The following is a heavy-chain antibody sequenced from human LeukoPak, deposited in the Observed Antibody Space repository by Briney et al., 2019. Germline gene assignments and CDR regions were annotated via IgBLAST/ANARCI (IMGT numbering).Heavy chain of an antibody. CDR3: ARQGVGGSSWYYYYGMDV. D-gene: IGHD6-13*01. CDR1: GYSFTSYW. V-gene: IGHV5-10-1*01. Sequence: GESLKISCKGSGYSFTSYWISWVRQMPGKGLEWMGRIDPSDSYTNYSPSFQGHVTIPADKSISTAYLQWSSLKASDTAMYYCARQGVGGSSWYYYYGMDVWGKGTTVTVSS. CDR2: IDPSDSYT. J-gene: IGHJ6*04.